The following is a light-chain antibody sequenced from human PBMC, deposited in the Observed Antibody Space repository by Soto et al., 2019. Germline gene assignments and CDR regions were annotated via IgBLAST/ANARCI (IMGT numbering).Light chain of an antibody. CDR1: GGVATSGQS. J-gene: IGLJ3*02. Sequence: QAVVTQEPSRTVSPGGTVTLTCGSTGGVATSGQSPYWFQQKPGQAPRTLTSDANKRHSWTPARFSASLLGDKGALTLSGAQPEDEADYFCLVYYSGTWVFGGGTKLTVL. CDR2: DAN. V-gene: IGLV7-46*01. CDR3: LVYYSGTWV.